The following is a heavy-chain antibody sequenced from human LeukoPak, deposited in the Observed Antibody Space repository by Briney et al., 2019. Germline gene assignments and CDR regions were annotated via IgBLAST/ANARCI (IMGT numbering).Heavy chain of an antibody. D-gene: IGHD4-11*01. CDR3: ARDDNYGIFVNVDY. CDR1: GYTFTSYG. V-gene: IGHV1-18*01. CDR2: ISTSTGDT. Sequence: ASVKVSCKASGYTFTSYGISWVRRAPGQGPEWMGWISTSTGDTKYTQKFQGRVTLTTDTSTSTAYMELSSLRSDDTAVYYCARDDNYGIFVNVDYWGQGTLVTVSS. J-gene: IGHJ4*02.